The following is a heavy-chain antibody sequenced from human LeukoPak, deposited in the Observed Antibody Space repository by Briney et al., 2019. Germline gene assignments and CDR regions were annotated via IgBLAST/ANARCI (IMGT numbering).Heavy chain of an antibody. CDR3: ARIVAASYDAFDI. J-gene: IGHJ3*02. CDR1: GGSISSGSYY. Sequence: PSQTLSLTCTVSGGSISSGSYYWSWIRQPAGKGLEWIGRIYTSGITNYNPSLKGRVTISVDTSKNHFSLKLSSVTAADTAVYYCARIVAASYDAFDIWGQGTMVTVSS. CDR2: IYTSGIT. D-gene: IGHD5-12*01. V-gene: IGHV4-61*02.